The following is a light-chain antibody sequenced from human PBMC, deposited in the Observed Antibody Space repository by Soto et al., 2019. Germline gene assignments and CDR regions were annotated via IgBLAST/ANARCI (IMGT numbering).Light chain of an antibody. CDR2: DAS. J-gene: IGKJ3*01. CDR3: QQYNSSFFT. CDR1: QSISSW. V-gene: IGKV1-5*01. Sequence: DIQMTQSPSTLSASVGDRVTITCRASQSISSWLAWYQQKPGKAPKLLIYDASSLESGVPSRFSGSGSGTEFTLTISSLQPDDFATYYCQQYNSSFFTFGPGTKVDIK.